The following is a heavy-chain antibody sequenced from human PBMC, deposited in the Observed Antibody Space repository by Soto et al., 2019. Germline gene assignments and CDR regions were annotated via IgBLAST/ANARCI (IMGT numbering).Heavy chain of an antibody. CDR3: AKFMTTVTTFSDY. J-gene: IGHJ4*02. CDR2: IRYDGSNT. D-gene: IGHD4-17*01. V-gene: IGHV3-30*02. Sequence: PGGSLRLSCAASGFTFSGYGMHWVRQAPGKGLEWVAVIRYDGSNTYYADSVKGRFTISRDNSKNTLYLQMNSLRAEDTAVYYCAKFMTTVTTFSDYWGQGTLVTVSS. CDR1: GFTFSGYG.